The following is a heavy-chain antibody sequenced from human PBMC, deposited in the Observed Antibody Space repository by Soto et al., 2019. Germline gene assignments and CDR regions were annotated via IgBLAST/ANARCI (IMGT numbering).Heavy chain of an antibody. CDR2: IFPLTDIP. Sequence: QVQQVQSGTEVKKPGSSVKVSCKASGCTFRNYPITWVLQAPGQGLEWMGSIFPLTDIPDYAQNFQARLTISADKSTSTAYMELSSLTPDDTAMYFCARGPLVVLNYFESWGQGTLVTVSS. CDR1: GCTFRNYP. CDR3: ARGPLVVLNYFES. V-gene: IGHV1-69*02. J-gene: IGHJ4*02.